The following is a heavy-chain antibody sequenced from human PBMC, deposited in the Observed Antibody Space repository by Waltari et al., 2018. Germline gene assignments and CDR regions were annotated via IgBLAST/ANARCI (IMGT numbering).Heavy chain of an antibody. J-gene: IGHJ3*01. CDR1: EFNFNIYE. V-gene: IGHV3-48*03. D-gene: IGHD3-22*01. CDR3: ARSGNSSGYYYMTDAFHL. Sequence: EMQLVESGGGLVQPGGSLRLSCAASEFNFNIYELNLVSQAPGKGLEWVSSISSSGETIYYTDSVKGRFTISRDNAQSTLYLQMSSLSAEDTAVYFCARSGNSSGYYYMTDAFHLWGQGTMVTVSS. CDR2: ISSSGETI.